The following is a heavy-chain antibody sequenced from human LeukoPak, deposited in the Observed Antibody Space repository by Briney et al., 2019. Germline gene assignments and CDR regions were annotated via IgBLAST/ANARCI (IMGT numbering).Heavy chain of an antibody. CDR3: ARDSSRYRLWFGDPKLGY. J-gene: IGHJ4*02. CDR1: GFTVSSNY. Sequence: TGGSLRLSCAASGFTVSSNYMSWVRQAPGKGLEWVAVIWYDGSNKYYADSVKGRFTISRDNSKNTLYLQMNSLRAEDTAVYYCARDSSRYRLWFGDPKLGYWGQGTLVTVSS. D-gene: IGHD3-10*01. CDR2: IWYDGSNK. V-gene: IGHV3-33*08.